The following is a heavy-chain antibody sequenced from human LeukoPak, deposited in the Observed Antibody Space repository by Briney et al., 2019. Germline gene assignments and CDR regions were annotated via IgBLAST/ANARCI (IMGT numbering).Heavy chain of an antibody. CDR3: ARVRCSSNSCFPDY. Sequence: GSLRLSCAASGFTFSTYWMSWVRQAPGKGLEWVANIKQDGSDKYYVDSVKGRFTIPRDNAKNSLFPQMNSLRAEDTAVYYCARVRCSSNSCFPDYWGQGTLVTVSS. J-gene: IGHJ4*02. CDR2: IKQDGSDK. D-gene: IGHD2-2*01. CDR1: GFTFSTYW. V-gene: IGHV3-7*01.